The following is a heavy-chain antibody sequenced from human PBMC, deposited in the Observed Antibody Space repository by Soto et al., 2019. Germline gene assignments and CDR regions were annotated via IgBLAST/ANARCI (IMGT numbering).Heavy chain of an antibody. V-gene: IGHV3-30*03. CDR3: ATDWPTLTHYYEASGS. D-gene: IGHD1-26*01. J-gene: IGHJ3*01. Sequence: QVQLVESGGGVVQPGRSLRLSCAASGFTFSTYGMHWVRQAPGKRLEWVAVISYDGSSEYYADSVKGRFSISRDNSKKTVDLQMVSLSPEDTAVSYCATDWPTLTHYYEASGSWGQGTMVTVSP. CDR2: ISYDGSSE. CDR1: GFTFSTYG.